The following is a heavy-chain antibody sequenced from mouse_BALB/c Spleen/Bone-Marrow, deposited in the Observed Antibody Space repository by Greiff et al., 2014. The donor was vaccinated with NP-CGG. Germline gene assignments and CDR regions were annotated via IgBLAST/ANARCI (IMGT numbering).Heavy chain of an antibody. CDR2: IYHGSGST. V-gene: IGHV1-84*02. CDR1: GYTFTDYY. D-gene: IGHD3-1*01. CDR3: ANLGRYAMDY. J-gene: IGHJ4*01. Sequence: VQLQQSGPELVKPGASVKISCKASGYTFTDYYINWVKQKPGQGLEWIGWIYHGSGSTKYNEKFKGKATLTVDTSSSTAYMQLSSLTSEDTAVYFCANLGRYAMDYWGQGTSVTVSS.